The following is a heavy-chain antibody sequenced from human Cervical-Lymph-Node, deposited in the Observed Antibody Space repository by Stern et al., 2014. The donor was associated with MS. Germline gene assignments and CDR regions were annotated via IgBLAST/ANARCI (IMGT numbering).Heavy chain of an antibody. Sequence: QVQLVESEAEVKKPGASVKVSCKASGYNFTSYYIHWVRQAPGQGLEWMGIINPSGGSTGSAPKFRGRVTMTRDTSTSTVDMELSSLRSEDTAVYFCARVGTIEPAGPALLPDDSWGQGTLVTVSS. CDR3: ARVGTIEPAGPALLPDDS. J-gene: IGHJ4*02. D-gene: IGHD2-2*01. CDR2: INPSGGST. CDR1: GYNFTSYY. V-gene: IGHV1-46*03.